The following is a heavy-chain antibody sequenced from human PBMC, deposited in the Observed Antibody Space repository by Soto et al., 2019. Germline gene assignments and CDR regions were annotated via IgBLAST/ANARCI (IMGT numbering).Heavy chain of an antibody. V-gene: IGHV1-8*01. D-gene: IGHD6-19*01. CDR1: GYTFTSYD. J-gene: IGHJ4*02. Sequence: ASVQVSCKASGYTFTSYDINGVRQATGQGLEWMGWMNPNSGNTGYAQKFQGRVTMTRNTSISTAYMELSSLRSEDTAVCYCARGLRIAVADPFDYWGQGTLVTVSS. CDR2: MNPNSGNT. CDR3: ARGLRIAVADPFDY.